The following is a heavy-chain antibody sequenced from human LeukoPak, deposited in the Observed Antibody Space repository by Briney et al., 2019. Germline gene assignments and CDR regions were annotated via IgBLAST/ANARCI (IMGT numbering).Heavy chain of an antibody. J-gene: IGHJ5*02. CDR2: IYYSGST. V-gene: IGHV4-59*08. Sequence: SETLSLTCSVSGGSISSYYWSWIRQPPGKGLEWIGYIYYSGSTNYNPSLKSRVTISVDTSKNQFSLKLSSVTAADTAVYYCARLPSLTMVRGVIPRGFDPWGQGTLVTVSS. CDR1: GGSISSYY. CDR3: ARLPSLTMVRGVIPRGFDP. D-gene: IGHD3-10*01.